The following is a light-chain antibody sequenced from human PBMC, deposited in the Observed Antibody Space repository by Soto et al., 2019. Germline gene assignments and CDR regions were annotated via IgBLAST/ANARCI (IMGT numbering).Light chain of an antibody. Sequence: QSVLTQPASVSGSPGQSITVSCTGTSSDVGSYNVVSWYQQHPGKVPKLMIYEGNKRPSGVSNRFSGSKSGNTASLTISGLQAEDEADYYCCSYARSNTYVFGTGTKVTVL. CDR2: EGN. J-gene: IGLJ1*01. CDR1: SSDVGSYNV. V-gene: IGLV2-23*01. CDR3: CSYARSNTYV.